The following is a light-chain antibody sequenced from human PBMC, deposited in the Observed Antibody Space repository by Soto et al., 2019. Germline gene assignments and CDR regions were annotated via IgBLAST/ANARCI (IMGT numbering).Light chain of an antibody. CDR2: DVT. CDR1: SSDIGVYNY. V-gene: IGLV2-14*01. CDR3: TSYRGSGIFEV. Sequence: QCALTQPASESGSPGQSITISCTGTSSDIGVYNYVSWYQQHPGKAPKLMIYDVTKRPSGVSNRFSGSKSGNTASLTISGLQAEDEADYYCTSYRGSGIFEVFGGGTKLTVL. J-gene: IGLJ2*01.